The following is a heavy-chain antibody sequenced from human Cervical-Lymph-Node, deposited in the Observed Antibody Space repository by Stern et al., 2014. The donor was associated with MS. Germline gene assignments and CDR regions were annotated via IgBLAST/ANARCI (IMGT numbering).Heavy chain of an antibody. D-gene: IGHD1-1*01. J-gene: IGHJ4*02. Sequence: VQLVESGPGLVKPSETLSLTCTVSGGSISSYYWSWIRQPPGKGLEWIGYIYYSGSTNYNPSLKSRVTISVDTSKNQFSLKLSSVTAADTAVYYCARRATGTSGFDYWGQGTLVTVSS. CDR1: GGSISSYY. V-gene: IGHV4-59*08. CDR3: ARRATGTSGFDY. CDR2: IYYSGST.